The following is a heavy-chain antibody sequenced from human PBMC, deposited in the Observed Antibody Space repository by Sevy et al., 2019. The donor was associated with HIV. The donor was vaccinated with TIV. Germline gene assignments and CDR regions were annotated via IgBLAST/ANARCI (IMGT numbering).Heavy chain of an antibody. J-gene: IGHJ4*02. CDR2: IRYDGSNK. D-gene: IGHD1-26*01. V-gene: IGHV3-30*02. Sequence: GGSLRLSCAASGFTFSSYGMHWVRQAPGKGLEWVAFIRYDGSNKYYADSVKGRFTISRDNSKNTLYLQMNSLRAEDTAVYYCAKVAWELHSYFDYWGQGTLVTVSS. CDR3: AKVAWELHSYFDY. CDR1: GFTFSSYG.